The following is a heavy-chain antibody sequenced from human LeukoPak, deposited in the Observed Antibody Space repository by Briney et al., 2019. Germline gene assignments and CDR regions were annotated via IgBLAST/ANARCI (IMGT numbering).Heavy chain of an antibody. CDR2: IKPDSGGT. J-gene: IGHJ3*02. CDR3: ASSRRYYYDSSGPDAFDI. Sequence: ASVKVSCKASGYIFSDYYMHWVRQAPGRGLEWMGWIKPDSGGTNYEQKFQGRVTMTRDTSISTAYMELSRLRSDDTAVYCCASSRRYYYDSSGPDAFDIWGQGTMVTVSS. D-gene: IGHD3-22*01. V-gene: IGHV1-2*02. CDR1: GYIFSDYY.